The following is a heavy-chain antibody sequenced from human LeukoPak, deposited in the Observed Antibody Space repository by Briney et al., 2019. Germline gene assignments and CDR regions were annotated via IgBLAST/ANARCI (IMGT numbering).Heavy chain of an antibody. CDR1: GYTLTELS. CDR3: ATYCSSTSCYEGFDY. V-gene: IGHV1-24*01. CDR2: FDPEDGET. D-gene: IGHD2-2*01. J-gene: IGHJ4*02. Sequence: ASVKVSCKVSGYTLTELSMHWVRQAPGKGLEWMGGFDPEDGETIYAQKFQGRVTMTEDTSTDTAYMELSSLRSEDTAVYYCATYCSSTSCYEGFDYWGQGTLVTVSS.